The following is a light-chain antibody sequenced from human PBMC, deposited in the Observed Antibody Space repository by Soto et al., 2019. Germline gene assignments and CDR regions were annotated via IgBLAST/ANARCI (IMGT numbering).Light chain of an antibody. J-gene: IGKJ1*01. CDR2: ATS. Sequence: IVLTQSPGTLSLSPGDTAALSCRASQSVSSRYLAWYQQKSGQAPRLLIYATSSRATDIPDRFIGYGSGTDFTLSISGLEPDDFAVYYCQQYGTSLSTFGQGTKVEIK. V-gene: IGKV3-20*01. CDR1: QSVSSRY. CDR3: QQYGTSLST.